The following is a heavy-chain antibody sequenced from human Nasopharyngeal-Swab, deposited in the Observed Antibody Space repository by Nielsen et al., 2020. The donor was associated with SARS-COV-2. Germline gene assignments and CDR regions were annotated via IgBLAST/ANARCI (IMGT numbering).Heavy chain of an antibody. CDR2: ISVSGGNT. D-gene: IGHD3-16*01. J-gene: IGHJ4*02. CDR1: GSTFSAYV. V-gene: IGHV3-23*01. CDR3: ARASWGLSVFDR. Sequence: GASLKISCAGSGSTFSAYVLRWVRPAPGKGLEWVSGISVSGGNTYYADSVAGRFTISRDNSNSRLFLQINSLRAEDTAVYYCARASWGLSVFDRWGQGTLVTVSS.